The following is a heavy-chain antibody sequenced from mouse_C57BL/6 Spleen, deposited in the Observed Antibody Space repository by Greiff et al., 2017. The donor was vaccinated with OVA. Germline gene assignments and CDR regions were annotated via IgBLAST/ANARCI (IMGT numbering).Heavy chain of an antibody. J-gene: IGHJ3*01. Sequence: VHVKQSGPELVKPGASVKMSCKASGYTFTDYYMHWVKQKPGKGLEWIGEIYPGSGNTYYNEKFKGKATLTADTSSSTAYMQLSSLTSEDSAVYFCGRLLAWFAYWGQGTLVTVSA. D-gene: IGHD2-3*01. CDR3: RLLAWFAY. CDR1: YTFTDYYM. CDR2: YPGSGNTY. V-gene: IGHV1-83*01.